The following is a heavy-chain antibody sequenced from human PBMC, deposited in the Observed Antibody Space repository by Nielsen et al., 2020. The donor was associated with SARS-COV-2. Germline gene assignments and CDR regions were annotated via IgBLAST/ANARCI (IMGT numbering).Heavy chain of an antibody. J-gene: IGHJ4*02. Sequence: GESLKISCAASGFTFSSYWMSWVRQAPGKGLEWVANIKQDGSEKYYVDSVKGRFTISRDKNTLYLQMNSLRAEDTAVYYCARDLGSGKYYFDYWGQGTLITVSS. D-gene: IGHD6-19*01. CDR2: IKQDGSEK. CDR3: ARDLGSGKYYFDY. CDR1: GFTFSSYW. V-gene: IGHV3-7*01.